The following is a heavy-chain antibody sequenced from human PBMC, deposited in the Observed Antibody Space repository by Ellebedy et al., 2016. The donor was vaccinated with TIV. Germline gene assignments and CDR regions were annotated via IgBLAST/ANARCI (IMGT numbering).Heavy chain of an antibody. CDR3: ARVLYYGSGSQYYFDY. CDR2: IYYSGST. D-gene: IGHD3-10*01. J-gene: IGHJ4*02. V-gene: IGHV4-31*03. Sequence: SETLSLTXTVSGGSISSGGYYWSWIRQPPGKGLEWIGYIYYSGSTYYNPSLKSRVTISVDTSKNQFSLKLSSVTAADTAVYYCARVLYYGSGSQYYFDYWGQGTLVTVSS. CDR1: GGSISSGGYY.